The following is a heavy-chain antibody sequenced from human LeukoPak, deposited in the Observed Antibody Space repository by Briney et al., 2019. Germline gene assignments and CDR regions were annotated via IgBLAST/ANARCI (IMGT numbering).Heavy chain of an antibody. V-gene: IGHV4-28*01. CDR1: SYTVSSIYW. Sequence: KSSDTLSLTCTVSSYTVSSIYWWGWIRQPPGKGLQWIGHIYDSGSSHYNPSLKSRVTMSVDTVKNQFSLSLRSVSAGDTGAYFCVRLYDSSGYIDHWGQGIPVTVSS. CDR3: VRLYDSSGYIDH. J-gene: IGHJ4*02. CDR2: IYDSGSS. D-gene: IGHD3-22*01.